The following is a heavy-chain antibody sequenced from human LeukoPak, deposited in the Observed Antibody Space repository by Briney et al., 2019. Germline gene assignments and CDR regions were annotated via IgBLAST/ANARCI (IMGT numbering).Heavy chain of an antibody. CDR3: ARSPSYNWNDGGDY. V-gene: IGHV1-18*04. J-gene: IGHJ4*02. CDR1: GYTFTSYG. Sequence: SVKVSCKASGYTFTSYGISWVRQAPGQGLEWMGWISAYNGNTNYAQKLQGRVTMTTDTYTSTAYMELRSLRSDHTAVYYCARSPSYNWNDGGDYWGQGTLVTVSS. CDR2: ISAYNGNT. D-gene: IGHD1-1*01.